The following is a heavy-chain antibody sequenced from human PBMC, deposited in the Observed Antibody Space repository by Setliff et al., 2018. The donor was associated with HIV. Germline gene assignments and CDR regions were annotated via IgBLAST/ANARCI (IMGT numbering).Heavy chain of an antibody. CDR2: INHSGST. Sequence: SETLSLTCAVYGGSFSGYYWSWIRQPPGKGLEWIGEINHSGSTKYNPYLKSRVTISIDTSKNQFSLKLSSVTAADTAVYYCARVGYYDSSFDYWGQGTLVTVSS. CDR1: GGSFSGYY. V-gene: IGHV4-34*01. D-gene: IGHD3-22*01. CDR3: ARVGYYDSSFDY. J-gene: IGHJ4*02.